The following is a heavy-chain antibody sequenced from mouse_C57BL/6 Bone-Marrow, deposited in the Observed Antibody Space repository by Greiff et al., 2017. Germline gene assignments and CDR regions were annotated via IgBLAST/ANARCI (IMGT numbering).Heavy chain of an antibody. CDR1: GYTFTSYG. V-gene: IGHV1-81*01. D-gene: IGHD2-5*01. Sequence: QVQLQQSGAELARPGSSVKLSCKASGYTFTSYGISWVKQRTGQGLEWIGEIYPRSGNTYYNEKFKGKATLTADKSSSTAYMELRSLTSEDSAVYFCARSRYSNYVGYWYFDVWGTGTTVTVSS. CDR2: IYPRSGNT. CDR3: ARSRYSNYVGYWYFDV. J-gene: IGHJ1*03.